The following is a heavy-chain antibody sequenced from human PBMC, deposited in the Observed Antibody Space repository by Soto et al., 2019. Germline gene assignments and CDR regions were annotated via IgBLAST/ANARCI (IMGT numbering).Heavy chain of an antibody. Sequence: GASVKVCGEASGKTFTSYGISWARHALGQKLEWMGWISAYNGNTNYAQKLQGRVNTTTDTSTSTAYMELRSLRSDDTAVYYCARDRYSGYDSGRTYGMDVWGQGTTVTVSS. D-gene: IGHD5-12*01. V-gene: IGHV1-18*04. CDR2: ISAYNGNT. CDR1: GKTFTSYG. CDR3: ARDRYSGYDSGRTYGMDV. J-gene: IGHJ6*02.